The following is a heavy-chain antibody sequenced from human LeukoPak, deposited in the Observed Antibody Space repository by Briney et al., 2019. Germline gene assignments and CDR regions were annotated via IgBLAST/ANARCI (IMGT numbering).Heavy chain of an antibody. D-gene: IGHD3/OR15-3a*01. Sequence: GGSLRLSCAASGFTFNTYGMSWVRQAPGKGLDWVGRIRSKSIGGTTDYAAPVKGRFTISRDDSKNMVYLQMNSLKTEDTAVYYCTTWTDLYDYWGQGTLVTVSS. V-gene: IGHV3-15*01. CDR3: TTWTDLYDY. CDR2: IRSKSIGGTT. CDR1: GFTFNTYG. J-gene: IGHJ4*02.